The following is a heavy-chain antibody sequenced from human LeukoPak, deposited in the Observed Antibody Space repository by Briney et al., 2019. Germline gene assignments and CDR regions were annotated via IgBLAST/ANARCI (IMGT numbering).Heavy chain of an antibody. CDR2: LYSGSTT. CDR3: ARVGDHYHWYLDL. D-gene: IGHD3-10*01. J-gene: IGHJ2*01. V-gene: IGHV3-53*01. Sequence: GGSLRLSCAASGFSVSTNYMNWVRQAPGKGLEWVSILYSGSTTYYTDSVKGRFTISRDNSRNTLYLHMTNLRAEDTAVYYCARVGDHYHWYLDLWGRGSLLTVSS. CDR1: GFSVSTNY.